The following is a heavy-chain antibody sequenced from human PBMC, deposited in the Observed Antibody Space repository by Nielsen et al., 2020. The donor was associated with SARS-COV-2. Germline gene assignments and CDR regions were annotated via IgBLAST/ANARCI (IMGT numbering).Heavy chain of an antibody. Sequence: SETLSLTCTVSGGSISSSSYYWGWIRQPPGKGLEWIGSIYYSGSTYYNPSLKSRVTISVDTSKNQFSLKLSSVTAADTAVYYCARDPSLGETGTTDYYYGMDIWGQGTTVTVSS. CDR2: IYYSGST. D-gene: IGHD1-1*01. CDR3: ARDPSLGETGTTDYYYGMDI. J-gene: IGHJ6*02. V-gene: IGHV4-39*02. CDR1: GGSISSSSYY.